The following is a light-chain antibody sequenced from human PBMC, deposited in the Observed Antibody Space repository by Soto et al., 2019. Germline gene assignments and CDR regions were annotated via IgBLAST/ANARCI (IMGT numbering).Light chain of an antibody. J-gene: IGKJ5*01. CDR3: QQSYNTPIT. Sequence: DIQVTQSPSSLSASLGDRVTITCRASRTIDKYLNWYKQKPGRAPEILVYATSSLQSGVPSRFPGVGSGTHFTLTISGLQPEDVATYFGQQSYNTPITFGQGTRLEIK. V-gene: IGKV1-39*01. CDR1: RTIDKY. CDR2: ATS.